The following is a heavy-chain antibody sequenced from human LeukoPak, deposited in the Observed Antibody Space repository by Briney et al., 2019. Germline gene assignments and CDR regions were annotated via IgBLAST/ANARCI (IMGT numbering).Heavy chain of an antibody. D-gene: IGHD1-26*01. CDR1: GFTVSSNY. CDR2: FYSGGST. J-gene: IGHJ4*02. Sequence: RGSLRLSCAASGFTVSSNYMSWVRQAPGKGLEWVSVFYSGGSTYYADSVKGRFTISRDSSKNTLFLQMKSLRAEDTAVYYCARSGSYVDYWGQGTLVTVS. V-gene: IGHV3-53*01. CDR3: ARSGSYVDY.